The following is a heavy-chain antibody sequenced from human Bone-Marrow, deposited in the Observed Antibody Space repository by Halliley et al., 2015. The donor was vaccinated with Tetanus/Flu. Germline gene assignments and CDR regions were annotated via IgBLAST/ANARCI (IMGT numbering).Heavy chain of an antibody. Sequence: TLSLTCTVSGGSIKSGGYYLSWVPPHPREGLEWVGFIYYSGSTYYNPSLKSLVSISVDTSKNRFSLKLTSVTAADTAVYYWAGGNYYYGSGAHFDYWGQGTLVTVSS. CDR3: AGGNYYYGSGAHFDY. CDR1: GGSIKSGGYY. J-gene: IGHJ4*02. CDR2: IYYSGST. V-gene: IGHV4-31*01. D-gene: IGHD3-10*01.